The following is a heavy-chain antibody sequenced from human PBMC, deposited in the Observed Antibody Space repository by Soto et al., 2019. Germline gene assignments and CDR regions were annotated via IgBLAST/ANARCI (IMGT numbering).Heavy chain of an antibody. Sequence: SETLSLTCTVSGGSISSGDYYWSWIRQPPGKGLEWIGYIYYSGSTYYNPSLKSRVTISVDTAKNQFSLKLSSVTAADAAVYYCARDGDDYRKGNDWFDPWGQGTLVTVSS. J-gene: IGHJ5*02. CDR2: IYYSGST. CDR1: GGSISSGDYY. V-gene: IGHV4-30-4*01. CDR3: ARDGDDYRKGNDWFDP. D-gene: IGHD4-4*01.